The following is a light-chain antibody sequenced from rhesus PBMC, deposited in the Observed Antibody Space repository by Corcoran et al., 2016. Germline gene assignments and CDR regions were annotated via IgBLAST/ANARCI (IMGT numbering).Light chain of an antibody. CDR3: CSYTPSSPGF. Sequence: QSAPTQPPSVSGSPGQSVTISCTGTNSDIGASKYVSWYQQYPGQAPELIIYGGSSRPSGVSDRFSASKSGNTASLTISGLQAEDEADYYCCSYTPSSPGFFGRGTRLTVL. CDR2: GGS. CDR1: NSDIGASKY. J-gene: IGLJ2*01. V-gene: IGLV2S7*01.